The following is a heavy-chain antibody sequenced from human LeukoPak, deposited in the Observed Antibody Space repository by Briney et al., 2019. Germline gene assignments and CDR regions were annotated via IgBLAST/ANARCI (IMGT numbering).Heavy chain of an antibody. D-gene: IGHD3-10*01. V-gene: IGHV1-18*01. CDR2: ISAYNGNT. Sequence: ASVKVSCKASGYTFTSYGIGWVRQAPGQGLEWMGWISAYNGNTNYAQKLQGRVTMTTDTSTSTAYMELRSLRSDDTAVYYCARGLGAYGSGSYYKYWGQGTLVTVSS. CDR3: ARGLGAYGSGSYYKY. CDR1: GYTFTSYG. J-gene: IGHJ4*02.